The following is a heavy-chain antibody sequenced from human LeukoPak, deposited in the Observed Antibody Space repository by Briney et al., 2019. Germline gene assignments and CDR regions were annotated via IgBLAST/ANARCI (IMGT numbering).Heavy chain of an antibody. Sequence: PGGSLRLSCAASGFTFDDYGMSWVRQAPGKGLEWVAFIRYDGSNKYYADSVKGRFTISRDNSKNTLYLQMNSLRGEDTAVYFCAKGTGVGYNYVDWFDPWGQGTLVTVSS. CDR3: AKGTGVGYNYVDWFDP. J-gene: IGHJ5*02. D-gene: IGHD5-24*01. CDR2: IRYDGSNK. CDR1: GFTFDDYG. V-gene: IGHV3-30*02.